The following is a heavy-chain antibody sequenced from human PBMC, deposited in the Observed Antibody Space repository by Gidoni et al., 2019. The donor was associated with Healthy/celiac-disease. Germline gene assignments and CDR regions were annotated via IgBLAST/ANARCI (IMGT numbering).Heavy chain of an antibody. Sequence: EVQRVESGGGLVQPGMSLSLSGTASGFTFDDYAMPWGRQCPGKGLEWVSGSSWNSGSIGYAASVKGRFTISRDNAKNSLYLQMNSLRSEDTALYYCAKETTYPDYGGNPLGYWGQGTLVTVSS. CDR1: GFTFDDYA. CDR3: AKETTYPDYGGNPLGY. D-gene: IGHD4-17*01. V-gene: IGHV3-9*01. J-gene: IGHJ4*02. CDR2: SSWNSGSI.